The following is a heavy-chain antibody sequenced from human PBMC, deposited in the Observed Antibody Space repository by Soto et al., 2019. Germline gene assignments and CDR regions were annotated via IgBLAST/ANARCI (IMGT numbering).Heavy chain of an antibody. CDR1: GGSFSGYY. CDR3: ARGNFVVVPAAIYYYYYTDV. CDR2: INHSGST. D-gene: IGHD2-2*01. Sequence: ETLSLTCAVYGGSFSGYYWSWIRQPPGKGLEWIGEINHSGSTNYNPSLKSRVTISVDTSKNQFSLKLSSVTAADTAVYYCARGNFVVVPAAIYYYYYTDVWGKGTTVTVSS. J-gene: IGHJ6*03. V-gene: IGHV4-34*01.